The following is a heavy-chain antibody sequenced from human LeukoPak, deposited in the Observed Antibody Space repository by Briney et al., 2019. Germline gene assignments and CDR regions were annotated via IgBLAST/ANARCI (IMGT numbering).Heavy chain of an antibody. V-gene: IGHV3-7*01. Sequence: PGGSLRLSCSASGFTFSSYSMNWVRQAPGKGLDWVATINQDGSVKHYVDSVRGRFIISRDNAKNSLSLQMNSLRAEDTAMYYCARLLGESTIYDLWGQGTPVTVSS. J-gene: IGHJ5*02. CDR1: GFTFSSYS. D-gene: IGHD3-16*01. CDR2: INQDGSVK. CDR3: ARLLGESTIYDL.